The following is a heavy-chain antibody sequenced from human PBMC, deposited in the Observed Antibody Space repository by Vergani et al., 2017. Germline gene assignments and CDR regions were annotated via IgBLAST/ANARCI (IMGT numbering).Heavy chain of an antibody. Sequence: QVQLVESGGGVVQPGRSLRLSCAASGFTFSSYGMHWVRQAPGKGLEWVAVISYDGSNKYYADSVKGRFTISRDNSTNTLYLQMNSLRAEDTAVYYCAKVAGDIVVVPAAANWYFDLWGRGTLVTVSS. J-gene: IGHJ2*01. CDR1: GFTFSSYG. CDR3: AKVAGDIVVVPAAANWYFDL. V-gene: IGHV3-30*18. D-gene: IGHD2-2*01. CDR2: ISYDGSNK.